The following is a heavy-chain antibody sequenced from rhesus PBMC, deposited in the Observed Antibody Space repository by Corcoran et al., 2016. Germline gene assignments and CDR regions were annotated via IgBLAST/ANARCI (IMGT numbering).Heavy chain of an antibody. Sequence: QVQLQASGPGLVTPSETLSLTCAVSGGSFSRYWCRWIRPPPGTGLEWIGEINGNSGSTNYNPSLKSRVTISKDASKNQFSLKLSSVTAADTAVYYCARSRAPDYWGQGVLVTVSS. CDR3: ARSRAPDY. V-gene: IGHV4-80*01. D-gene: IGHD2-15*01. CDR2: INGNSGST. CDR1: GGSFSRYW. J-gene: IGHJ4*01.